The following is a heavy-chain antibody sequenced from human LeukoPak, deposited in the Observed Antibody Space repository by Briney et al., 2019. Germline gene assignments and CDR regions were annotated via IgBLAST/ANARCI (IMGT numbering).Heavy chain of an antibody. D-gene: IGHD6-6*01. CDR3: ARDKGSSYLSSFDY. CDR2: ISYNGIKK. Sequence: GGSLRLSCAASGFTFVNYGFHWVRQAPGKALEWVAFISYNGIKKYADSVKGRFTISRDNSKNTLYLQMNSLRADDTAVYYCARDKGSSYLSSFDYWGQGTLVTVSS. CDR1: GFTFVNYG. V-gene: IGHV3-30*03. J-gene: IGHJ4*02.